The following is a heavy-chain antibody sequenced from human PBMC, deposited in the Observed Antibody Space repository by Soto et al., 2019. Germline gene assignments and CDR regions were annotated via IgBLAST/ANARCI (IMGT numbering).Heavy chain of an antibody. Sequence: EVQLMESGGGLVQPGGSLRLSCTASGFMFGSYWMTWVRHVPGKGLQWVANIKRDGSEKYYVDFVKGRFTISRDNADNSVFLDMNNLRVDDTATYYCARVRATDYEIDYWGQGALVTVSS. J-gene: IGHJ4*02. V-gene: IGHV3-7*03. CDR3: ARVRATDYEIDY. D-gene: IGHD4-17*01. CDR1: GFMFGSYW. CDR2: IKRDGSEK.